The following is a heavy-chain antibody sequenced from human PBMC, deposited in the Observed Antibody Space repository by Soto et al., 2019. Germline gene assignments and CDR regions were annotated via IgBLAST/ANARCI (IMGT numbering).Heavy chain of an antibody. V-gene: IGHV2-5*01. CDR2: IYWNDDK. J-gene: IGHJ4*02. CDR1: GFSLSTSGVG. D-gene: IGHD5-12*01. CDR3: TRAGSFLAPKFCGLSHTYFDY. Sequence: QITLKESGPTLVKPTQTLTLTCTFSGFSLSTSGVGVGWIRQPPGKALEWLALIYWNDDKRYSPSLKSRLTISKDTPKSRVVLIIIYIDPEDTATYYCTRAGSFLAPKFCGLSHTYFDYWGQGTLVSESS.